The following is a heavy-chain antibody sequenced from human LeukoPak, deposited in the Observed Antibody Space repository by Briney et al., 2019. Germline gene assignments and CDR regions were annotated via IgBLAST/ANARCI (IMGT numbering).Heavy chain of an antibody. CDR2: ISTGKTYT. CDR3: ARDGSAWSRDH. D-gene: IGHD6-19*01. J-gene: IGHJ4*02. CDR1: SFIFRPYG. V-gene: IGHV3-21*01. Sequence: GGSLRLSCAACSFIFRPYGVTGVRQAPGKGLEWVSTISTGKTYTFYPDSVKGRFTISRDDAENSVFLQINRMGVDDTPVYYCARDGSAWSRDHWGQGTLVTVSS.